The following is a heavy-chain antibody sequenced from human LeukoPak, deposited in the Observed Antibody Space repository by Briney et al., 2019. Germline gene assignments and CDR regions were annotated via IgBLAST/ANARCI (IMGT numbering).Heavy chain of an antibody. CDR3: AGYYYGSGSRDY. Sequence: PGGSLRLSCAASGFTFSSYAMGWVRQAPGKGPEWVSIITGNEADTYSADSVKGRFTISRDNSKNTLYLQMNSLRAEDTAVYYCAGYYYGSGSRDYWGQGTLVTVSS. V-gene: IGHV3-23*01. J-gene: IGHJ4*02. CDR2: ITGNEADT. D-gene: IGHD3-10*01. CDR1: GFTFSSYA.